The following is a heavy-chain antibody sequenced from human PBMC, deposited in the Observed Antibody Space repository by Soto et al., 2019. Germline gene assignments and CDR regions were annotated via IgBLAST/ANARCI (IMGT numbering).Heavy chain of an antibody. J-gene: IGHJ3*02. V-gene: IGHV1-69*12. Sequence: QVQLVQSGAEVKKPGSSVKVSCKASGGTFSSYAISWVRQAPGQGLEWMGGIIPIFGTANYAQKFQGRVTITADESTRTDYMELSSLRSEDTAVYYCASEHAHSSGPENPLAFDIWGQGTMVTVSS. CDR2: IIPIFGTA. CDR1: GGTFSSYA. D-gene: IGHD3-22*01. CDR3: ASEHAHSSGPENPLAFDI.